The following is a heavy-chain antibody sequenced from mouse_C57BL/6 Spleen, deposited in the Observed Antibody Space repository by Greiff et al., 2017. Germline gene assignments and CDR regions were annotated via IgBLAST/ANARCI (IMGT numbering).Heavy chain of an antibody. J-gene: IGHJ4*01. V-gene: IGHV1-26*01. CDR1: GYTFTDYY. CDR3: AAIYSYAMDY. CDR2: INPNNGGT. Sequence: EVQLQQSGPELVKPGASVKISCKASGYTFTDYYMNWVKQSHGKSLEWIGDINPNNGGTSYNQKFKGKATLTVDKSSSTAYMELRSLTSEDSAVYYCAAIYSYAMDYWGQGTSVTGAS. D-gene: IGHD2-1*01.